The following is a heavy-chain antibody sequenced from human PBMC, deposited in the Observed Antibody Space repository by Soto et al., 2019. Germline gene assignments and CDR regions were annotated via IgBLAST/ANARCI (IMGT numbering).Heavy chain of an antibody. CDR1: GGTFSSYT. Sequence: SVKVSCKASGGTFSSYTISWVRQAPGQGLEWMGRIIPILGIANYAQKFQGRVTITADKSTSTAYMELSSLRSEDTAVYYCARDLYYDILTGNNWFDPWGQGTLVTVSS. V-gene: IGHV1-69*04. CDR3: ARDLYYDILTGNNWFDP. J-gene: IGHJ5*02. CDR2: IIPILGIA. D-gene: IGHD3-9*01.